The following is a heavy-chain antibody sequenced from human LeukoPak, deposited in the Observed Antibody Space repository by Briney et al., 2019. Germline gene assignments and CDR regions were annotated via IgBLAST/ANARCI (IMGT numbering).Heavy chain of an antibody. CDR1: GFTVSSNY. CDR3: AKDTTAAY. CDR2: ISDSGGKT. Sequence: GGSLRLSCAASGFTVSSNYMSWVRQAPGKGLEWVSAISDSGGKTYYADSVKGRFTISRDNSKNTLSLQMNSLRAEDTAVYYCAKDTTAAYWGQGTLVTVSS. D-gene: IGHD6-25*01. J-gene: IGHJ4*02. V-gene: IGHV3-23*01.